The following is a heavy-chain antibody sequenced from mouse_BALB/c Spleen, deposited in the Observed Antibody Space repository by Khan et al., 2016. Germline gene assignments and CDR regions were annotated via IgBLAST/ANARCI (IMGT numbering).Heavy chain of an antibody. D-gene: IGHD2-4*01. CDR1: GYSITSDYA. CDR2: ISYSGST. V-gene: IGHV3-2*02. J-gene: IGHJ2*01. Sequence: QLEESGPGLVKPSQSLSLTCTVTGYSITSDYAWNWIRQFPGNKLEWMGYISYSGSTSYNPSLKSRISITRDTSKNQFFLQLNSVTTEDTATYYCARYYDYYFDYWGQGTTLTVSS. CDR3: ARYYDYYFDY.